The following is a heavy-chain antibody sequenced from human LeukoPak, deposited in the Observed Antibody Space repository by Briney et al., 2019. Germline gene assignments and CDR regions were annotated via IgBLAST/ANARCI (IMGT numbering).Heavy chain of an antibody. J-gene: IGHJ4*02. Sequence: GESLKISCKGSGYSFTSYWIGWVRQMPGKGLEWMGIIYPGDSDTRYSPSFQGQVTISADKSISTAYLQWSSLKASDTAMYYCARPPLVGATQPYYFDYWGQGTLVTVSS. D-gene: IGHD1-26*01. CDR2: IYPGDSDT. CDR3: ARPPLVGATQPYYFDY. CDR1: GYSFTSYW. V-gene: IGHV5-51*01.